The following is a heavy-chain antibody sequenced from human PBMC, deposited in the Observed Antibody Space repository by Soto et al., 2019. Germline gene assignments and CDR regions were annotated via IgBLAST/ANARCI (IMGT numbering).Heavy chain of an antibody. Sequence: GGSLRLSCAASGFTFSSYAMSWVRQAPGEGLEWVSAITDSGGDTYHADSVEGRFTISRDNTKNTLYLQMNSLRAEDTAVYYCAKGSASSRPYFFDYWGQGTLVTVSS. V-gene: IGHV3-23*01. CDR3: AKGSASSRPYFFDY. D-gene: IGHD2-2*01. CDR1: GFTFSSYA. J-gene: IGHJ4*02. CDR2: ITDSGGDT.